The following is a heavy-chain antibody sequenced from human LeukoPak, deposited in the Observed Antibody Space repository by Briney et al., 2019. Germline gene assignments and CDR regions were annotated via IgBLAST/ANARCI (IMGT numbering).Heavy chain of an antibody. Sequence: VASVKVSCKASGYTFTGYYMHWVRQAPGQGLEWMGWINPNSGRTNYAQKFQGRVTMTRDTSISTAYMELSRLRSDDTAVYYCARSGDYRNWFDPWGQGTLVTVSS. V-gene: IGHV1-2*02. D-gene: IGHD4-17*01. CDR3: ARSGDYRNWFDP. CDR2: INPNSGRT. CDR1: GYTFTGYY. J-gene: IGHJ5*02.